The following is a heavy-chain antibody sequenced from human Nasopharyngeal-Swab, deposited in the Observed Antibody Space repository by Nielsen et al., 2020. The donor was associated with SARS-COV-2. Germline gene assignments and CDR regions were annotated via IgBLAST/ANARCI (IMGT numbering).Heavy chain of an antibody. CDR2: TYYRSKWYN. CDR3: ARENSSWSYYYYYYMDV. Sequence: WIRQSPSRGLEWLGRTYYRSKWYNDYAVSVKSRITINPDTSKNQFSLQLNSVTPEDTAVYYCARENSSWSYYYYYYMDVWGKGTTVTVSS. D-gene: IGHD6-13*01. J-gene: IGHJ6*03. V-gene: IGHV6-1*01.